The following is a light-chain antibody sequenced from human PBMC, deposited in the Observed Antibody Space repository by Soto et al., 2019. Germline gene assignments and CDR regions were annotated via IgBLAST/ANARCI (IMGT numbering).Light chain of an antibody. J-gene: IGKJ1*01. V-gene: IGKV1-5*03. CDR2: KAS. CDR1: QSINNW. CDR3: QQYNSYSRM. Sequence: DIPMTQSPSTLSASVGDRVTITCRASQSINNWLAWYQQKPGKAPKLLIYKASSLESGVPSRFSGSGSGTEFTLTISSLQPDDFATYYCQQYNSYSRMFGQGTKVEIK.